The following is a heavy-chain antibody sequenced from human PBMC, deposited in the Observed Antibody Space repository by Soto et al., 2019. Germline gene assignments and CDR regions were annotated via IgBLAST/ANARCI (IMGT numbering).Heavy chain of an antibody. CDR2: IWYDGRSK. J-gene: IGHJ4*02. Sequence: QVQLVESGGGVVQPGRSLRLSCAASGFTFSSSGMHWVRQAPGKGLEWVAVIWYDGRSKYYADSVEGRFTISRDNSKHTRVFQMHSLRVEDTEVYYCARDADYDGAGTYDYWGQGTLVTVSS. V-gene: IGHV3-33*01. D-gene: IGHD3-10*01. CDR3: ARDADYDGAGTYDY. CDR1: GFTFSSSG.